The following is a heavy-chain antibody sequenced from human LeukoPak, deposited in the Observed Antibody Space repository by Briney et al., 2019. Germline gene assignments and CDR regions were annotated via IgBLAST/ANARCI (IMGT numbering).Heavy chain of an antibody. CDR3: GRDLELGGLVSCYI. CDR2: IKQDGRKT. V-gene: IGHV3-7*01. Sequence: GGSLRLSCVASGFTFTSYWMSWVRQAPGKGLEWVANIKQDGRKTYYVDSVKGRFTISRDNAKNSLYLQMNRLRAEDTAVYYCGRDLELGGLVSCYIWGQGTMVTVSS. J-gene: IGHJ3*02. CDR1: GFTFTSYW. D-gene: IGHD6-19*01.